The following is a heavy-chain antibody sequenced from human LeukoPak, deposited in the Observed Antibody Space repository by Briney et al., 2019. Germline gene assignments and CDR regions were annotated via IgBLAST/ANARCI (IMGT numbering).Heavy chain of an antibody. Sequence: ASVKVSCKASGYTFTSYDINWVRQATGQGLEWMGWMNPNNGNTNYAQKLQGRVTMTTDTSTSTAYMELRSLRSDDTAVYYCARDGEWELLNIDYWGQGTLVTVSS. J-gene: IGHJ4*02. CDR1: GYTFTSYD. D-gene: IGHD1-26*01. CDR3: ARDGEWELLNIDY. V-gene: IGHV1-18*01. CDR2: MNPNNGNT.